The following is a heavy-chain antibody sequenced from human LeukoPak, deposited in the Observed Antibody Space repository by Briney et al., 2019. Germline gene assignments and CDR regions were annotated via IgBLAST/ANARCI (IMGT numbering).Heavy chain of an antibody. Sequence: GGSLRLSCAASGFTVSSNYMSWVRQAPGKGLEWVSVIYSGGSTYYADSVKGRFTISRDNSKNTLYLQMNSLRAEDTAVYYCARGWSGYDTVAQDAFDIWGQGTMATVSS. CDR3: ARGWSGYDTVAQDAFDI. V-gene: IGHV3-66*01. D-gene: IGHD5-12*01. CDR2: IYSGGST. CDR1: GFTVSSNY. J-gene: IGHJ3*02.